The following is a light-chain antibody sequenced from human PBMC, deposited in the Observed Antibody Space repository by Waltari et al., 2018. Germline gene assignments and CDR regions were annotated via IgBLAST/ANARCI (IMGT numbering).Light chain of an antibody. CDR1: SSDVGRYNL. Sequence: QSALTQPASVSGSPGQSITISCTGTSSDVGRYNLVSWYQHYPDEAPQLIIYEDTKRPSGVSTRFSGSKSGHTASLTISGLQTEDEADYYCCSYAGSYTLVFGGGTKVTAL. J-gene: IGLJ3*02. CDR3: CSYAGSYTLV. CDR2: EDT. V-gene: IGLV2-23*01.